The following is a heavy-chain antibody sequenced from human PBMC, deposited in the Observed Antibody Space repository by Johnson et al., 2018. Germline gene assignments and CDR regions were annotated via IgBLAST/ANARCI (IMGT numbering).Heavy chain of an antibody. J-gene: IGHJ3*02. D-gene: IGHD3-22*01. CDR2: INSDGSST. Sequence: VQLVQSGGGLVQPGGSLRLSCAASGFTFTSYWMHWVRQAPGKGLVWVSRINSDGSSTSYADSVKGRFTISRDNAKNTLYLQMNSLRAEETAVYYCARDLPKYYYGNSGSSSDAFDIWGQGTMVTVSS. V-gene: IGHV3-74*01. CDR3: ARDLPKYYYGNSGSSSDAFDI. CDR1: GFTFTSYW.